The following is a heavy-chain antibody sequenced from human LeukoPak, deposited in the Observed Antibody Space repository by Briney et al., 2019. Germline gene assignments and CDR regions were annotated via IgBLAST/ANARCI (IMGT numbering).Heavy chain of an antibody. CDR1: GGSISSSSYF. Sequence: SETLSPTCTVSGGSISSSSYFWGWIRQPPGKGLEWIGSVYYSGSTYYNPSLKSRVTIWEDTSKNQFSLKLSSVTAADTAVYYCASRGSGWYAFDYWGQGTLVTVSS. J-gene: IGHJ4*02. D-gene: IGHD6-13*01. CDR3: ASRGSGWYAFDY. CDR2: VYYSGST. V-gene: IGHV4-39*01.